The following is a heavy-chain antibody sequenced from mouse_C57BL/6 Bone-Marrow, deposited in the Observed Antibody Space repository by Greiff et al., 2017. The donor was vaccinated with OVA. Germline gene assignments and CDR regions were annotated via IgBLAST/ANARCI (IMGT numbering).Heavy chain of an antibody. Sequence: VQLVESGPGLVAPSQSLSITCTASGFSLTSYAISWVSQPPGQGLEWLGVIWPGGGTTYTSALKSRLSTSKENSKNQVVLKMISLQTDATARYYCARLFITTGYFDVWGTGTTVTVSS. V-gene: IGHV2-9-1*01. CDR2: IWPGGGT. D-gene: IGHD1-1*01. J-gene: IGHJ1*03. CDR1: GFSLTSYA. CDR3: ARLFITTGYFDV.